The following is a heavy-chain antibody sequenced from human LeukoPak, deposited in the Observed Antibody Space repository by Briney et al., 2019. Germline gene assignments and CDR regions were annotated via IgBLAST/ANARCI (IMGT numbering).Heavy chain of an antibody. V-gene: IGHV3-30*18. Sequence: GGSLRLSCAASGFTFSSYGVHWVRQAPGKGLEWVAVISYDGSNKYYADSVKGRFTISRDNSKNTLCLQMNSLRAEDTAVYYCAKDEQKTWISASDYWGQGTLVTVSS. J-gene: IGHJ4*02. CDR3: AKDEQKTWISASDY. CDR1: GFTFSSYG. D-gene: IGHD5-12*01. CDR2: ISYDGSNK.